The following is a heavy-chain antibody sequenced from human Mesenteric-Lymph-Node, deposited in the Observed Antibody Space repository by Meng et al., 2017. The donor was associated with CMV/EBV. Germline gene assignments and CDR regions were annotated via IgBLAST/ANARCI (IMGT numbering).Heavy chain of an antibody. V-gene: IGHV3-66*02. J-gene: IGHJ5*02. CDR2: IYRGGST. CDR3: ARDLLNYGDSPGRFDP. CDR1: GFTVSSNY. Sequence: GESLKISCAASGFTVSSNYMNWVRQAPGKGLEWVSVIYRGGSTYYADSVMGRFTISRDNSNNMVNLQMNSLRAEDTAVYYCARDLLNYGDSPGRFDPWGQGTLVTVSS. D-gene: IGHD4-17*01.